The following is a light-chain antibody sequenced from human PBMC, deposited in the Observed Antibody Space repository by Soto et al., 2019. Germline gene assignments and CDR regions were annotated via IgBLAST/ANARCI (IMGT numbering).Light chain of an antibody. CDR2: GAS. CDR1: QSVSSN. Sequence: EIVMTQSPATLSVSPGERATLSCRASQSVSSNLAWYQQKPGQAPRLLISGASSRATGFPARFSGSGAGTEFTLTISSLQTEDSAVYYCQQYIDWPYTFGQGTKVEIK. CDR3: QQYIDWPYT. J-gene: IGKJ2*01. V-gene: IGKV3-15*01.